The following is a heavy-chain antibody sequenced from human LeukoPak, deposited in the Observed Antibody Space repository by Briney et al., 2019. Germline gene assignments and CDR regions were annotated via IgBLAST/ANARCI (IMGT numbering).Heavy chain of an antibody. CDR3: ARHTSSAYSSSSNFDY. Sequence: SETLSLTCTVSGGSISSYYWSWIRQPPGKGLEWIANIYYNGSTNYNPSLKSRVAISVDTSKNQFSLKLSSVTAADTAVYYCARHTSSAYSSSSNFDYWGQGTLVTVSS. D-gene: IGHD6-6*01. J-gene: IGHJ4*02. V-gene: IGHV4-59*08. CDR1: GGSISSYY. CDR2: IYYNGST.